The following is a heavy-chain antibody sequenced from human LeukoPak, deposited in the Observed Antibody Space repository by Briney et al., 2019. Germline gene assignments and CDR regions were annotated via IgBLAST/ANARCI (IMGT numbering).Heavy chain of an antibody. V-gene: IGHV1-46*01. CDR2: INPSGDSA. Sequence: ASVKVSCKASGDTFTRHYMHWVRQAPGQGLEGMGIINPSGDSATYARKFEGRVTMTRDTSTSTVYMELNSLISEDTAVYYCARAAADQHFDYWGQGTLVTVSS. CDR3: ARAAADQHFDY. D-gene: IGHD6-25*01. J-gene: IGHJ4*02. CDR1: GDTFTRHY.